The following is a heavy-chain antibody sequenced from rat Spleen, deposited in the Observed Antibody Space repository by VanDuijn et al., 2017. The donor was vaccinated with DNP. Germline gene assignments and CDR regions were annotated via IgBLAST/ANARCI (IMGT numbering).Heavy chain of an antibody. CDR3: ARRPWYYSGDGYYFDY. J-gene: IGHJ2*01. Sequence: EVQLVESGGGLVQPGRSLKLSCAASGFTFSNYDMAWVRQAPTKGLEWVASISTSGGSTYYRDSVKGRFTVSRDNAKSTLYLQMDSLRSEDTATYYCARRPWYYSGDGYYFDYWGQGVMVTVSS. D-gene: IGHD1-1*01. V-gene: IGHV5-25*01. CDR1: GFTFSNYD. CDR2: ISTSGGST.